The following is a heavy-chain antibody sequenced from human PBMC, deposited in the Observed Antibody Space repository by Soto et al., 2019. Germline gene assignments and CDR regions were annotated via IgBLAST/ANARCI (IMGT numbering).Heavy chain of an antibody. CDR1: GFTFSSYS. V-gene: IGHV3-21*01. Sequence: GGSLRLSYAGSGFTFSSYSMNWVRQAPGKGLEWVSSISSSSSYIYYADSVKGRFTISRDNAKNSLYLQMNSLRAEDTAVYYCARDSAVAADYGMDVWGQGTTVTVSS. CDR2: ISSSSSYI. CDR3: ARDSAVAADYGMDV. J-gene: IGHJ6*02. D-gene: IGHD6-19*01.